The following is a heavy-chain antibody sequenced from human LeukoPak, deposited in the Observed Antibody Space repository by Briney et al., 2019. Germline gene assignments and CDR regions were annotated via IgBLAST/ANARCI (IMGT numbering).Heavy chain of an antibody. D-gene: IGHD1-26*01. CDR3: AKSGSGSNFDC. CDR1: GFTFSTYG. J-gene: IGHJ4*02. CDR2: ISSSGDNT. V-gene: IGHV3-23*01. Sequence: GSLRLSCAASGFTFSTYGMSWVRQAPGKGLEWVSSISSSGDNTYYADSEKGRFTISRDNSKNTLSLQMNSLTADDTAVYFCAKSGSGSNFDCWGQGTLVTVSS.